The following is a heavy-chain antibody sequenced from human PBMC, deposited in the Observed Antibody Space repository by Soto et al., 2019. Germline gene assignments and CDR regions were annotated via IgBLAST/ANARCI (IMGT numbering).Heavy chain of an antibody. CDR3: ARGERLGLDY. CDR2: IYDSGST. V-gene: IGHV4-59*01. J-gene: IGHJ4*02. Sequence: PSETLSLTCTVSGGSISSYYWSWIRQPPGKGLEWIGYIYDSGSTNYNPSLKSRVTISVDTSKNQFSLKLNSLTAEDTAMYYCARGERLGLDYWGQGTLVTVSS. CDR1: GGSISSYY. D-gene: IGHD6-19*01.